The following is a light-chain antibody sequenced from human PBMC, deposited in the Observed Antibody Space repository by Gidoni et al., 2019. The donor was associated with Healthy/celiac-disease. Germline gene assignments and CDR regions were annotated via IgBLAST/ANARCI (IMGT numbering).Light chain of an antibody. CDR1: QSMSSY. V-gene: IGKV1-39*01. CDR2: AAS. J-gene: IGKJ4*01. Sequence: DIQMTQSPSSLSASVGDRVTITCRASQSMSSYLNWYQQKPGKAPKLLIYAASSLQSGVPSRFSGSGSWTDFTLTISSLQPEDFATYYCQQSYSTPLTFGGXTKVEIK. CDR3: QQSYSTPLT.